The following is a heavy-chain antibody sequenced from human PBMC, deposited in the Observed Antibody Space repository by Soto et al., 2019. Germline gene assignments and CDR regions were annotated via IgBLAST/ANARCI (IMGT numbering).Heavy chain of an antibody. J-gene: IGHJ3*02. V-gene: IGHV4-39*01. Sequence: QLQLQESGPGLVKPSETLSLTCTVSGGSISSSSYYWGWIRQPPGKGLEWIGSIYYSGSTYYNPSLKSRVTISVDTSKNQFSLKLSSVTAADTAVDYCARGTTVTTEESAFDIWGQGTMVTVSS. CDR2: IYYSGST. CDR1: GGSISSSSYY. CDR3: ARGTTVTTEESAFDI. D-gene: IGHD4-17*01.